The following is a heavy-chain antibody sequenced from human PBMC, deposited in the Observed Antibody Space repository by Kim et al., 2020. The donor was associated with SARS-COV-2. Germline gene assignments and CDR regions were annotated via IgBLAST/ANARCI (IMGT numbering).Heavy chain of an antibody. CDR3: ARDNVGNGDYAAYDFDY. V-gene: IGHV3-30*04. Sequence: GGSLRLSCAASGFTFSSYAMHWVRQAPGKGLEWVAVISYDGSNKYYADSVKGRFTISRDNSKNTLYLQMNSLRAEDTAVYYCARDNVGNGDYAAYDFDYWGQGTLVTVSS. D-gene: IGHD4-17*01. CDR2: ISYDGSNK. J-gene: IGHJ4*02. CDR1: GFTFSSYA.